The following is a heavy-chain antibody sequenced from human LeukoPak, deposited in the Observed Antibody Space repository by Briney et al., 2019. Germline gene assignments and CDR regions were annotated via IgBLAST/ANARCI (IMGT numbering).Heavy chain of an antibody. J-gene: IGHJ4*02. CDR1: GGSFSGYY. V-gene: IGHV4-34*01. CDR2: INHSGST. Sequence: SETLSLTCAVYGGSFSGYYWSWIRQSPGKGLEWIGEINHSGSTNYNPSLKSRVTISVDTSKNQFSLKLSSVTAADTAVYYCARGPLRLDYWGQGTLVTVSS. CDR3: ARGPLRLDY.